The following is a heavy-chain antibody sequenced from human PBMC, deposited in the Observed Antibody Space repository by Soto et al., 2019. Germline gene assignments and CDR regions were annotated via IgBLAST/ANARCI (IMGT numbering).Heavy chain of an antibody. CDR1: GYTFTSYD. J-gene: IGHJ6*03. CDR3: GRLRKQWLVASLGYYYMDV. V-gene: IGHV1-8*01. D-gene: IGHD6-19*01. Sequence: ASVKVSCKASGYTFTSYDINWVRQATGQGLEWMGWMNPNSGNTGYAQKFQGRVTMTRNTSISTAYMELSSLRSEDTAVYYCGRLRKQWLVASLGYYYMDVWGKGTTVTVS. CDR2: MNPNSGNT.